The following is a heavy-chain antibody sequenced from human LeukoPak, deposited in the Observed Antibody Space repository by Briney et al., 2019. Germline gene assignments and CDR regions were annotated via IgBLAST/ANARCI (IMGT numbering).Heavy chain of an antibody. D-gene: IGHD6-19*01. Sequence: GGSLRLSCAASGFTFNSYGMHWVRQAPGKGLEWVSSISASGGSTYYADSVKGRFTISRDNSKNTLYLQMNSLRAEDTAVYYCAKLRTYSSGWYFDYWGQGTLVTVSS. V-gene: IGHV3-23*01. CDR2: ISASGGST. J-gene: IGHJ4*02. CDR1: GFTFNSYG. CDR3: AKLRTYSSGWYFDY.